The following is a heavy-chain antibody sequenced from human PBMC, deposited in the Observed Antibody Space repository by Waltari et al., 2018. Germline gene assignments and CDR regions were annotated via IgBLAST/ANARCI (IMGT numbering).Heavy chain of an antibody. Sequence: EVQLVESGGGLVQPGGSLKLSCAASGFTFSGSTLHWVRQASGKGVEWVGRIRSKANSYATAYAASVKGRFTISRDDSKNTAYLQMNSLKTEDTAVYYCTRHSPGGSYAFDIWGQGTMVTVSS. J-gene: IGHJ3*02. D-gene: IGHD1-26*01. CDR3: TRHSPGGSYAFDI. CDR1: GFTFSGST. V-gene: IGHV3-73*02. CDR2: IRSKANSYAT.